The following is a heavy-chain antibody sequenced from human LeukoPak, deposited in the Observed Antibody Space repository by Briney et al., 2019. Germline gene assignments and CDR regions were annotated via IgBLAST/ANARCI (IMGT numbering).Heavy chain of an antibody. D-gene: IGHD6-19*01. V-gene: IGHV1-69*06. CDR2: IILIFGTA. CDR3: ATVYVNVEWQWLVPFDY. Sequence: SVKVSCKASGGTFSSYAISWVRQAPGQGLEWMGGIILIFGTANYAQKFQGRVTMTEDTSTDTAYMELSSLRSEDTAVYYCATVYVNVEWQWLVPFDYWGQGTLVTVSS. J-gene: IGHJ4*02. CDR1: GGTFSSYA.